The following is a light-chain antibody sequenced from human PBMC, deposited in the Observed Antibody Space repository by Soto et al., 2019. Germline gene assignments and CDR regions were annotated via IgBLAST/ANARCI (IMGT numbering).Light chain of an antibody. V-gene: IGKV3-15*01. CDR3: QQYIDLWT. CDR1: QSVSSY. CDR2: DAS. Sequence: IVLTQSPATLSLYPGERATLSCRASQSVSSYLAWYQQKPGQAPRLLIYDASARATGIPARFSGSGSGTEFTLTISSLQSEDLAVYYCQQYIDLWTFGQGTNVDNK. J-gene: IGKJ1*01.